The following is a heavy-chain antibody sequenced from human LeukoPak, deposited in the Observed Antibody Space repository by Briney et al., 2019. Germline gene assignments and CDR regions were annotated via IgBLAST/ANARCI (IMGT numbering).Heavy chain of an antibody. Sequence: GGSLRLSCAASGFTFSSYEMNWVRQAPGKGLEWVSYISSSGSTIYYADSVKGRFTISRDNAKNSLYLQMNSLRAEDTAVYYCARGRLGGRSGNEYWGQGTLVTVSS. D-gene: IGHD2-15*01. J-gene: IGHJ4*02. CDR2: ISSSGSTI. CDR3: ARGRLGGRSGNEY. V-gene: IGHV3-48*03. CDR1: GFTFSSYE.